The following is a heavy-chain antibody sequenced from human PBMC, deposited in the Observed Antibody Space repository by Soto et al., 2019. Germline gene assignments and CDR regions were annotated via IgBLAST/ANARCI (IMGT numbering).Heavy chain of an antibody. CDR2: IYYSGST. CDR3: ARAGSSWLFDY. V-gene: IGHV4-31*03. Sequence: SETLSLTCTVSGGSISSGGYYWSWNRQHPGKGLEWIGYIYYSGSTYYNPSLKSRVTISVDTSKNQFSLKLSSVTAADTAVYYCARAGSSWLFDYWGQGTLVTVSS. CDR1: GGSISSGGYY. D-gene: IGHD6-13*01. J-gene: IGHJ4*02.